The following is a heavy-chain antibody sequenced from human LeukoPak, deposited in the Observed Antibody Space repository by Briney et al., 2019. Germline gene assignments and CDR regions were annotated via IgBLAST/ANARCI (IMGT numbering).Heavy chain of an antibody. V-gene: IGHV3-13*01. CDR3: AADLTSSWYFDF. Sequence: PGGSLRLSCSTSGFTFSRYDMHWVRQVTGEGLEWVAAIGTAGDTYYPDSVMGRFTISRENAKNSLYLHMNSLRAGDTAVYYCAADLTSSWYFDFWGRGTLVTVSS. D-gene: IGHD2-2*01. CDR2: IGTAGDT. J-gene: IGHJ2*01. CDR1: GFTFSRYD.